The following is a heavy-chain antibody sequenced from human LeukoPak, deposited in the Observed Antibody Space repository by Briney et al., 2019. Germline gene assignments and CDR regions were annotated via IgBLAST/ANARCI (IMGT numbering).Heavy chain of an antibody. J-gene: IGHJ4*02. CDR3: AKDPPVLNILPKSLDY. CDR1: GFTFSSYA. D-gene: IGHD2/OR15-2a*01. V-gene: IGHV3-30-3*01. CDR2: ISHDGSNK. Sequence: GGSLRLSCAASGFTFSSYAMHWVRQAPGKGLEWVAVISHDGSNKYYADSVKGRFTISRDNSKNTLYLQMNSLRAEDTAVYYCAKDPPVLNILPKSLDYWGQGTLVTVSS.